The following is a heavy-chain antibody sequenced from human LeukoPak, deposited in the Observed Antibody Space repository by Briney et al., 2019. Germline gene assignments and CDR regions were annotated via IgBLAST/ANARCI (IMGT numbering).Heavy chain of an antibody. CDR2: IIPIFGTA. V-gene: IGHV1-69*05. CDR1: GGTFSSYA. CDR3: ARVLLAAAGHDY. J-gene: IGHJ4*02. D-gene: IGHD6-13*01. Sequence: ASVKVSCKASGGTFSSYAISWLRQAPGQGLEWMGRIIPIFGTANYAQKFQGRVTITTDESTSTAYMELSSLRSEDTAVYYCARVLLAAAGHDYWGQGTLVTVSS.